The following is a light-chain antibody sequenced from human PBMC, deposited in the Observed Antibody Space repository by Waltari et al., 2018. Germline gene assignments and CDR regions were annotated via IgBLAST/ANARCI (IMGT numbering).Light chain of an antibody. CDR3: CSYVGSSTTYV. J-gene: IGLJ1*01. V-gene: IGLV2-23*01. CDR2: EGS. Sequence: QSALTQPASVSGSPGQSITISCTGTSSDVGSYNLVSCYQPHPGKAPQLMLYEGSKRPSGVSNRFSGSKSGNTASLTISGLQAEDEADYYCCSYVGSSTTYVFGTGTKVTVL. CDR1: SSDVGSYNL.